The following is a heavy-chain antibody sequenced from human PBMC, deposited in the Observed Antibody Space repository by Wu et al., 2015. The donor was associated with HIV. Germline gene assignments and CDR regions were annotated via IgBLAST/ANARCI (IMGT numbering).Heavy chain of an antibody. CDR1: GYTFINNF. Sequence: KTRRASVKVSCTAFGYTFINNFLHWVRQAPGQGPEWMGVINPRSDSTTYAQAFEGRLTMTRDTSKNTMYMELSSLRSDDTATYYCARERVDYDSGGYRAHRGYYFDYWGQGTLVIVSS. CDR3: ARERVDYDSGGYRAHRGYYFDY. V-gene: IGHV1-46*01. J-gene: IGHJ4*02. CDR2: INPRSDST. D-gene: IGHD3-22*01.